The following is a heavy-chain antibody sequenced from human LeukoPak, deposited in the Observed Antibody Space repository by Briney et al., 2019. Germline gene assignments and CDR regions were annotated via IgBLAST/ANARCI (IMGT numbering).Heavy chain of an antibody. CDR3: ARGKLDYDYVWGSYRFLGFDY. Sequence: GGSLRLSCAASGFTFSSYAMSWVRQAPGKGLEWVSAISGSGGTTYYADSVKGRFTISRDNSKNTLYLQMNSLRAEDTAVYYCARGKLDYDYVWGSYRFLGFDYWGQGTLVTVSS. CDR2: ISGSGGTT. CDR1: GFTFSSYA. D-gene: IGHD3-16*02. V-gene: IGHV3-23*01. J-gene: IGHJ4*02.